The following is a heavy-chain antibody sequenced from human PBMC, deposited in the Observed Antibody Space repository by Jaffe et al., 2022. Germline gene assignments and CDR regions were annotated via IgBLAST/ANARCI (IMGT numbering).Heavy chain of an antibody. CDR1: GGSFSGYY. V-gene: IGHV4-34*01. CDR3: ARGLVFNRSTAGKSSSWYRGPVVFDY. J-gene: IGHJ4*02. Sequence: QVQLQQWGAGLLKPSETLSLTCAVYGGSFSGYYWSWIRQPPGKGLEWIGEINHSGSTNYNPSLKSRVTISVDTSKNQFSLKLSSVTAADTAVYYCARGLVFNRSTAGKSSSWYRGPVVFDYWGQGTLVTVSS. D-gene: IGHD6-13*01. CDR2: INHSGST.